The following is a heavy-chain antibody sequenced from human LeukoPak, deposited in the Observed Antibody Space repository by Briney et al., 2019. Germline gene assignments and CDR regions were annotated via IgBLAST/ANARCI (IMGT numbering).Heavy chain of an antibody. CDR3: ARDITSDGYYYDSSGYSPFDY. Sequence: PGGSLRLSCAASGFTFSSYSMNWVRQAPGKGLEWVSSISSSSSYIYYADSVKGRFTISRDNAKNSLYLQMNSLRAEDTAVYYCARDITSDGYYYDSSGYSPFDYWGQGTLVTVSS. CDR1: GFTFSSYS. D-gene: IGHD3-22*01. J-gene: IGHJ4*02. CDR2: ISSSSSYI. V-gene: IGHV3-21*01.